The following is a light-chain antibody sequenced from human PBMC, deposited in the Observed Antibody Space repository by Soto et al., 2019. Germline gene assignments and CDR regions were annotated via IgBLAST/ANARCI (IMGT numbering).Light chain of an antibody. CDR1: SSNIGGNS. J-gene: IGLJ1*01. Sequence: QSVLTQPPSVSAAPGQRVTISCSGSSSNIGGNSVSWYQQLPGTAPKLLIYDDDKRPSGIPDRFSGSKSGTSATLGITGFQTGDEADNYCGSWDSRLSDYVFGNGTKVTV. CDR2: DDD. V-gene: IGLV1-51*01. CDR3: GSWDSRLSDYV.